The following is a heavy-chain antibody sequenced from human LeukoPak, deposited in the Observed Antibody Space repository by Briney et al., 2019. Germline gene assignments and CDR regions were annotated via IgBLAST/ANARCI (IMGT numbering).Heavy chain of an antibody. J-gene: IGHJ5*01. Sequence: GASVKVSCKASDDSLTSYGISWVRQAPGQGLEWMGWIRAYNGNTNYTQKLQGRVTMTTDNSTCTAYMELWSLRSDYTPVYYCARDGLRCSTASCYFWFDSCGQGTLVTVSS. V-gene: IGHV1-18*01. CDR2: IRAYNGNT. CDR3: ARDGLRCSTASCYFWFDS. CDR1: DDSLTSYG. D-gene: IGHD2-2*01.